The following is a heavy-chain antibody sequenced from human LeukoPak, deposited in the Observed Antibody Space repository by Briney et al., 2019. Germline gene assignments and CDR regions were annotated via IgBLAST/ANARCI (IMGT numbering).Heavy chain of an antibody. CDR1: GFTVSSNY. CDR2: IYSGGST. D-gene: IGHD1-26*01. CDR3: ARAPGGPGTYYGYYFDY. V-gene: IGHV3-53*01. Sequence: GGSLRLSCAASGFTVSSNYMTWVRQAPGKGLEWVSVIYSGGSTYYADSVKGRFTISRDNSKNTLYLQMNSLRAEDTAVYYCARAPGGPGTYYGYYFDYWGQGTLVTVSS. J-gene: IGHJ4*02.